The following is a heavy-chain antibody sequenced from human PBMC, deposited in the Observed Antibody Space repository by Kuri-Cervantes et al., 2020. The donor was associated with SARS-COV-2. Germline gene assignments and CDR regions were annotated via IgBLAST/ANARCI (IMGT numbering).Heavy chain of an antibody. J-gene: IGHJ4*02. CDR3: ARDHCSGTTCYLDY. V-gene: IGHV1-18*01. CDR1: DYTFSTYG. CDR2: ISAYTGNT. D-gene: IGHD2-2*01. Sequence: ASVKISCKASDYTFSTYGITWVRQAPGQGLEWMGWISAYTGNTNYAQKLQGRVTLTTDTSTSKAYMELRSLRSDDTAVYYCARDHCSGTTCYLDYWGQGTLVTVSS.